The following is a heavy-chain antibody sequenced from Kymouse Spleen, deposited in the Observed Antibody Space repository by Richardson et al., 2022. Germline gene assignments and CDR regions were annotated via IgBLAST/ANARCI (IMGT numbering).Heavy chain of an antibody. CDR1: GGSFSGYY. Sequence: QVQLQQWGAGLLKPSETLSLTCAVYGGSFSGYYWSWIRQPPGKGLEWIGEINHSGSTNYNPSLKSRVTISVDTSKNQFSLKLSSVTAADTAVYYCARGGDYGGNSIDYWGQGTLVTVSS. CDR3: ARGGDYGGNSIDY. J-gene: IGHJ4*02. D-gene: IGHD4-23*01. V-gene: IGHV4-34*01. CDR2: INHSGST.